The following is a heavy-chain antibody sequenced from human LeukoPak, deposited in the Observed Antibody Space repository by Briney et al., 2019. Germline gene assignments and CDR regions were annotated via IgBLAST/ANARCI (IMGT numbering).Heavy chain of an antibody. CDR2: ISSSSSTI. CDR3: ASQGHHDSP. D-gene: IGHD3-9*01. CDR1: GFTFSSYS. J-gene: IGHJ5*02. V-gene: IGHV3-48*04. Sequence: PGGSLRLSCAASGFTFSSYSMNWVRQAPGKGLEWVSYISSSSSTIYYAGSVKGRFTISRDNAKNSLYLQMNSLRAEDTAVYYCASQGHHDSPWGQGTLVTVSS.